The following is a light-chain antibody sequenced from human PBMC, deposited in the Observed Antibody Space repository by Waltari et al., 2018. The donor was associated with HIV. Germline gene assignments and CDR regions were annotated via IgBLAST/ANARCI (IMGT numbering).Light chain of an antibody. V-gene: IGLV9-49*01. CDR1: SGYSNYK. CDR3: GADHGSGSNFVEV. J-gene: IGLJ2*01. Sequence: QPVLTQPPSASASLGASGTLTCTLSSGYSNYKVDWYQQRPGTGPRFVIVGSKGDGIPDRFSVFGSGLNRYLTIKNIQEEDGSDYHCGADHGSGSNFVEVFGGGTKLTVL. CDR2: VG.